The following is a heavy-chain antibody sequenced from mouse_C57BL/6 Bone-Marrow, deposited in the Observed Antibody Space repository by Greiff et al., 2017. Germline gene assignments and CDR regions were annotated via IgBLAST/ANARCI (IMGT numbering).Heavy chain of an antibody. CDR2: IYPSDSET. Sequence: VKLQQPGAELVRPGSSVKLSCKASGYTFTSYWMDWVKQRPGQGLEWIGNIYPSDSETNNNQNFKDKATLTVDQSYSTAYMQISSRTSEDSAVYYCARDTRTAQATSYVDYWGQGTTLTVSS. D-gene: IGHD3-2*02. J-gene: IGHJ2*01. CDR1: GYTFTSYW. CDR3: ARDTRTAQATSYVDY. V-gene: IGHV1-61*01.